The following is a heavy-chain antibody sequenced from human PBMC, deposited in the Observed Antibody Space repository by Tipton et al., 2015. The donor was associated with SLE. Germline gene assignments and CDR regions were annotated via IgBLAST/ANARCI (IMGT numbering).Heavy chain of an antibody. V-gene: IGHV3-49*04. CDR1: GFSFGDYA. CDR3: ARDRGSSWFFFDY. CDR2: IRSQGYGGAA. J-gene: IGHJ4*02. Sequence: SLRLSCRASGFSFGDYAMSWVRQAPGKGLEWVGFIRSQGYGGAAQYAASVKGRFTISRDNSKNTLYLQMNSLRAEDTAVYYCARDRGSSWFFFDYWGQGTLVTVSS. D-gene: IGHD6-13*01.